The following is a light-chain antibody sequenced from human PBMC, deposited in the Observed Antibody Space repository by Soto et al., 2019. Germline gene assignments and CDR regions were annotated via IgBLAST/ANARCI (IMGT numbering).Light chain of an antibody. CDR3: SSYAGTFWV. Sequence: HSVLTQPPSASGSPGQSVAISCTGTSSDVGGYNYVSWYQQYPGKAPKLMIYEVTKRPSGVPDRFSGSKSGNTASLTVSGLQAEDEAEYYCSSYAGTFWVFGGGTKVTVL. CDR1: SSDVGGYNY. V-gene: IGLV2-8*01. J-gene: IGLJ3*02. CDR2: EVT.